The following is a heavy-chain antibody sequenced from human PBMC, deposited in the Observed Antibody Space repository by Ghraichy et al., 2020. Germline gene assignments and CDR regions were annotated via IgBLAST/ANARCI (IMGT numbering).Heavy chain of an antibody. D-gene: IGHD6-13*01. CDR3: ARDSIAAAGTFDY. J-gene: IGHJ4*02. CDR1: GFTFSSYA. CDR2: ISYDGSNK. V-gene: IGHV3-30*04. Sequence: GESLNISCAASGFTFSSYAMHWVRQAPGKELEWVTVISYDGSNKYYADSVKGRFTISRDNSKNTLYLQMNSLRAEDTAVYYCARDSIAAAGTFDYWGQGTLVTVSS.